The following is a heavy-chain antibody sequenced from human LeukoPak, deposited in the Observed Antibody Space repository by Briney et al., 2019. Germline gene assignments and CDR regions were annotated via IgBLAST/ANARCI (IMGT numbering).Heavy chain of an antibody. CDR1: GFTVRNNY. Sequence: PGGSLRLSCAASGFTVRNNYMSWVRQAPGKGLEWVSVIYSGGSTYYADSVKGRFTISRDNSKNTLSLQMNSLRAEDTAVYYCASSSRSYDVLTGLDYWGQGTLVTVSS. CDR2: IYSGGST. V-gene: IGHV3-66*01. D-gene: IGHD3-9*01. J-gene: IGHJ4*02. CDR3: ASSSRSYDVLTGLDY.